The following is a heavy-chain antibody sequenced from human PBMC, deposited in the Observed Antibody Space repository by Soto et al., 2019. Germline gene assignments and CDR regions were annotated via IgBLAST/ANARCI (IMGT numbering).Heavy chain of an antibody. J-gene: IGHJ4*02. CDR2: INSVNGNT. CDR1: GYTFTSYA. D-gene: IGHD2-2*02. Sequence: QVQLVQSGAEVKKPGASVKVSCKASGYTFTSYAIHWVRQAPGQRLEWMGWINSVNGNTKYSQKFQGRVTITRDTXXSXAXXELSSLRSEDTAVYYCARDMGYCSSSSCYNPLFDYWGQGTLVTVSS. V-gene: IGHV1-3*01. CDR3: ARDMGYCSSSSCYNPLFDY.